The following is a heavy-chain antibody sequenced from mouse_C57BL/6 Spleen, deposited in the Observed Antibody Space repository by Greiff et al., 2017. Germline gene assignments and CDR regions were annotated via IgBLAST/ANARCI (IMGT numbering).Heavy chain of an antibody. CDR3: AREDYSSSSAMDD. D-gene: IGHD1-1*01. CDR2: SNPRTGGT. Sequence: EVMLVESGPELVKPGASVKISCKASGYSFTGYYMNWVKQSPEKSLEWIGESNPRTGGTTYNQKFKAKATLTVDKSYSTAYMQLKSLTSDDSAVYYCAREDYSSSSAMDDGGQGTSVTVSS. V-gene: IGHV1-42*01. CDR1: GYSFTGYY. J-gene: IGHJ4*01.